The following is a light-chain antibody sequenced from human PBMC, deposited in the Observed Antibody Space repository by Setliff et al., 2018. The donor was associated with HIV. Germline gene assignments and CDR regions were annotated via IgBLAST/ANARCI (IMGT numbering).Light chain of an antibody. CDR1: SSDIGDYES. Sequence: QSALAQPASVSGSPGQSITTSCTGSSSDIGDYESVSWYQQHPGEVPKLMIYDVTKRPSGASNRFSASKSGNTASLTISGLQAEDEAHYYCCSYAVGDTWIFGGGTKVTVL. V-gene: IGLV2-23*02. CDR2: DVT. CDR3: CSYAVGDTWI. J-gene: IGLJ2*01.